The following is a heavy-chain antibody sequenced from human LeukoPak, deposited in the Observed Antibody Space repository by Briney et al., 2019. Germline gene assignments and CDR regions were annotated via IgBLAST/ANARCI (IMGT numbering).Heavy chain of an antibody. CDR2: INSDGSSA. D-gene: IGHD3-10*01. Sequence: GGSLRLSCAASGFTFSSYWMHWVRQAPGKGLVWVSRINSDGSSANYADSVKGRFTISRDNAKNTLHLQMNSLRAEDTAVYYCARGARGSGTASDYWGQGTLVTVSS. V-gene: IGHV3-74*01. J-gene: IGHJ4*02. CDR3: ARGARGSGTASDY. CDR1: GFTFSSYW.